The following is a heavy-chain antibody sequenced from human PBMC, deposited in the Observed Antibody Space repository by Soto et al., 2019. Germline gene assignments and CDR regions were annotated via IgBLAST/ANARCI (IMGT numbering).Heavy chain of an antibody. CDR2: ISYDGSNK. Sequence: GGSLRLSCAASGFTFSSYGMHWVRQAPGKGLEWVAVISYDGSNKYYADSVKGRFTISRDNSKNTLYLQMNSLRAEDTAVYYCAKVWKEWLLVGMDVWGQGTTVTVSS. J-gene: IGHJ6*02. V-gene: IGHV3-30*18. CDR3: AKVWKEWLLVGMDV. CDR1: GFTFSSYG. D-gene: IGHD3-3*01.